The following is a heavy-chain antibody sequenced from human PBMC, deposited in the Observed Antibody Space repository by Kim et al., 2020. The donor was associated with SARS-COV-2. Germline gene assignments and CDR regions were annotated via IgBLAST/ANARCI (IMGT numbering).Heavy chain of an antibody. Sequence: GESLKISCKGSGYSFTSYWIGWVRQMPGKGLEWMGIIYPGDSDTRYSPSFQGQVTISADKSISTAYLQWSSLKASDTAMYYCARLMGDAYYYDSSGYSGFTEYFQHWGQGTLVTVSS. CDR1: GYSFTSYW. J-gene: IGHJ1*01. CDR3: ARLMGDAYYYDSSGYSGFTEYFQH. V-gene: IGHV5-51*01. D-gene: IGHD3-22*01. CDR2: IYPGDSDT.